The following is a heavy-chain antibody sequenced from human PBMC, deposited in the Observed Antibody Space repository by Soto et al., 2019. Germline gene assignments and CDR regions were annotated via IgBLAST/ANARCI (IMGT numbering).Heavy chain of an antibody. J-gene: IGHJ4*02. CDR1: GFTFSDYY. CDR3: ASVARGYSYGPIDC. V-gene: IGHV3-11*01. CDR2: ISSSGSAI. Sequence: QVQLVESGGDLVKPGGSLRLSCAAAGFTFSDYYMSWIRQAPGKGLQWVSYISSSGSAIYYADSVKGRFTISRDNAKNSLYLPMNSLRAEDTAVYYCASVARGYSYGPIDCWGQGTLVTVSS. D-gene: IGHD5-18*01.